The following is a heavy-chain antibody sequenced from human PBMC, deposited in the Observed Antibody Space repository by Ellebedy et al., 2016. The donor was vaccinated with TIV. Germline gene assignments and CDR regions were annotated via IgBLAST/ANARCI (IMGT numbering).Heavy chain of an antibody. V-gene: IGHV1-69*04. D-gene: IGHD3-3*01. CDR2: IIPILGIA. CDR3: AIFWWADDFWSGYPCL. CDR1: GGTFSSYA. Sequence: AASVKVSCKASGGTFSSYAISWARQAPGQGLEWMGRIIPILGIANYAQKFQGRVTITADKSTSTAYMELSSLRSEDTAVYYCAIFWWADDFWSGYPCLWGQGTLVTVSS. J-gene: IGHJ4*02.